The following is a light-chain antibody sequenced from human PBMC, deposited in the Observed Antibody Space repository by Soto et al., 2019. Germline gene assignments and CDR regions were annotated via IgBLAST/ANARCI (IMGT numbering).Light chain of an antibody. CDR1: QSINNW. CDR2: DAS. Sequence: DIQVTQSPSTLSASIGDRVNITCRASQSINNWLAWYQQKPGKAPKLLIYDASSLESGVPSRFSGSGSGTEFTLTISSLQPDDFATYYCQHYNSYSEAFGQGTKVDNK. J-gene: IGKJ1*01. CDR3: QHYNSYSEA. V-gene: IGKV1-5*01.